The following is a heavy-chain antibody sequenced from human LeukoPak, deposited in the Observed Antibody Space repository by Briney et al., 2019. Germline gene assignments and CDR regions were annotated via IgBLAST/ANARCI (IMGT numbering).Heavy chain of an antibody. D-gene: IGHD2-15*01. V-gene: IGHV1-46*01. J-gene: IGHJ4*02. CDR2: INPSGWST. CDR3: ARDRSPSARYFNY. CDR1: RYTFTSYY. Sequence: AAVKDSCKTSRYTFTSYYMNGVGQARGQGLEGMGMINPSGWSTSYAQKFQGRVTMTRDPSTSTVYMELNSLTSEDTALYYCARDRSPSARYFNYWGQGTLVTVSS.